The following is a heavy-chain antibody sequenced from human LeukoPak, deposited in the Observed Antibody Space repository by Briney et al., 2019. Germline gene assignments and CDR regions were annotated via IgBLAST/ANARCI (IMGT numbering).Heavy chain of an antibody. J-gene: IGHJ4*02. CDR2: ISERGGSI. Sequence: GGSLRLSCVVSGISLTNYGMTWVRQAPGKGLEWVSYISERGGSITYADSVKGRFTISRDTSLNTLYLQINNLRAEDTAVYFCAKRGVVIRGILVIGYHQEAYHYDFWGQGVLVTVSS. CDR3: AKRGVVIRGILVIGYHQEAYHYDF. D-gene: IGHD3-10*01. CDR1: GISLTNYG. V-gene: IGHV3-23*01.